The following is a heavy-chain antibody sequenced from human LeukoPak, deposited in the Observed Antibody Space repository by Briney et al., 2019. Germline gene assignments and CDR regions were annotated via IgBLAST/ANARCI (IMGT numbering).Heavy chain of an antibody. J-gene: IGHJ4*02. CDR2: INPSGGST. CDR3: ARDGGPGVPYYYDSSGYYYFDY. Sequence: ASVKVSCKASGYTFTGYYMHWVRQAPGQGLEWMGIINPSGGSTSYAQKFQGRVTMTRDMSTSTVYMELSSLRSEDTAVYYCARDGGPGVPYYYDSSGYYYFDYWGQGTLVTVSS. D-gene: IGHD3-22*01. CDR1: GYTFTGYY. V-gene: IGHV1-46*01.